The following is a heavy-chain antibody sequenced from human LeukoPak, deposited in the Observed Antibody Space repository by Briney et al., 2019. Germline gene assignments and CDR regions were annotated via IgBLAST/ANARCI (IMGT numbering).Heavy chain of an antibody. J-gene: IGHJ4*02. V-gene: IGHV3-66*02. Sequence: GGSLRLSCAASGFTVSSNYMNWVRQAPGKGLEWVSVLYSAGNTFYAESVKGRFTISRDNTKNTLYLQMNSLRPEDTAVYYCARAREYLAIDYWGQGTLVTVSS. D-gene: IGHD2/OR15-2a*01. CDR3: ARAREYLAIDY. CDR2: LYSAGNT. CDR1: GFTVSSNY.